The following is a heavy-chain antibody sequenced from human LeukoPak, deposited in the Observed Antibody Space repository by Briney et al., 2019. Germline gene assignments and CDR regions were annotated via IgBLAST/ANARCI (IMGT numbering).Heavy chain of an antibody. D-gene: IGHD5-18*01. CDR1: GGSISSGSYY. Sequence: SETLSLTCTVSGGSISSGSYYWSWIRQPAGKGLEWIGRIYTSGSTNYNPSLKSRVTISVDTSKNQFSLKLSSVTAADTAVYYCARAGWIPPYGDAFDIWGQGTMVTVSS. CDR2: IYTSGST. CDR3: ARAGWIPPYGDAFDI. J-gene: IGHJ3*02. V-gene: IGHV4-61*02.